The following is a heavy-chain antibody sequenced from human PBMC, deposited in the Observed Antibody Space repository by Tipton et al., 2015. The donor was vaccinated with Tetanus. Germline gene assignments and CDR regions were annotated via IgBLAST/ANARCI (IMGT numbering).Heavy chain of an antibody. CDR1: GEALGNGDYY. CDR3: VRDHARACGGDCYPGGFDI. CDR2: ICYSGST. D-gene: IGHD2-21*02. J-gene: IGHJ3*02. Sequence: GEALGNGDYYWSWIRQPPGKGLEWIGYICYSGSTYYNPSLKGRVTVSLDTSKNQFSLRLTSVTDADTAVYYCVRDHARACGGDCYPGGFDIWGQGTMVSVSS. V-gene: IGHV4-30-4*01.